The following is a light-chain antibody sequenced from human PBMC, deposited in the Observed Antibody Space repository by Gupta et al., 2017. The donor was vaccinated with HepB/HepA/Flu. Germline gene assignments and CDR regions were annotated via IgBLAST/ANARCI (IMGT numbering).Light chain of an antibody. CDR2: GAS. CDR1: QSVSSSY. CDR3: HQYGSSPLT. J-gene: IGKJ4*01. Sequence: EIVLTQSPGTLSLSPGERATLSCRASQSVSSSYLAWYQQKPGQAPRLLIYGASSRATGIPDRFSGSGSGTDFTLTIIRLEPEDLAVYYCHQYGSSPLTFGGGTKVEIK. V-gene: IGKV3-20*01.